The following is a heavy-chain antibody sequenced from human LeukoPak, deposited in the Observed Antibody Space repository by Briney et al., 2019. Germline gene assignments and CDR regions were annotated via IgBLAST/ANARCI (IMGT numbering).Heavy chain of an antibody. D-gene: IGHD6-6*01. J-gene: IGHJ4*02. Sequence: SETLSLTCTVSGGSISSSSYYWGWIRQPPGTGLEWIGSIYYSGSTYYNPSLKSRVTISVDTSKNQFSLKLSSVTAADTAVYYCARQYSSYSSVDYWGQGTLVTVSS. CDR1: GGSISSSSYY. CDR2: IYYSGST. V-gene: IGHV4-39*07. CDR3: ARQYSSYSSVDY.